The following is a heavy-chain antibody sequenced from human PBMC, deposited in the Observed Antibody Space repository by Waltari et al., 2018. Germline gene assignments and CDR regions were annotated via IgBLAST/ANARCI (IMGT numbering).Heavy chain of an antibody. D-gene: IGHD1-26*01. J-gene: IGHJ4*02. CDR1: GYTYTSYS. Sequence: VQLVQSGDEVKKPGASVRVSCKTSGYTYTSYSITWVRQAPGQGLEWMGWIDSRNGNTRYAQKVQGRVTMTTDTTTRTTYLELTSLRSDDTAVYYCVRDGDSGSYTFGYWGLGTLVTVSS. V-gene: IGHV1-18*01. CDR2: IDSRNGNT. CDR3: VRDGDSGSYTFGY.